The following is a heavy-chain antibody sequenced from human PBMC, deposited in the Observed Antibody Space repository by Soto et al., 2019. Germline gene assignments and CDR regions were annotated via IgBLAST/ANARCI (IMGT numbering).Heavy chain of an antibody. Sequence: ASVKVSCKASGGTFSSYAISWVRQAPGQGLEWMGGIIPIFGTANYAQKFQGRVTITADESTSTAYMELSSLRSEDTAVYYCARDVGTIGYAFDIWGQGTMVTVS. J-gene: IGHJ3*02. D-gene: IGHD7-27*01. CDR2: IIPIFGTA. V-gene: IGHV1-69*13. CDR3: ARDVGTIGYAFDI. CDR1: GGTFSSYA.